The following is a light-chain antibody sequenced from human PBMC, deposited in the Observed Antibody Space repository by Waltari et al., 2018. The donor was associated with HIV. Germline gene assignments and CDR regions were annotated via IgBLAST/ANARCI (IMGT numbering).Light chain of an antibody. CDR3: QQYDYLPNLT. V-gene: IGKV1-33*01. J-gene: IGKJ4*01. Sequence: DIQMTQSPSSLSASVGDRVTITCQASQDISNYLNWYQQKPGKAPKLLIYDASTLETGVPSRFSASGSGTHFTFTISSLQPEDIATYYCQQYDYLPNLTFGGRTKVEIK. CDR1: QDISNY. CDR2: DAS.